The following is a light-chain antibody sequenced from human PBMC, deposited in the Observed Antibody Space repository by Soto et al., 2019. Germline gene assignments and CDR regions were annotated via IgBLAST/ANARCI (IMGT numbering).Light chain of an antibody. V-gene: IGKV3-20*01. Sequence: EIVLTQSPGTLSLSPGERATLSCRASQSVSDSYLAWNQQKPGQAPKLLIYGASSRATGIPDRFSGGGSGTDFTLTISRLEPEDFAVYYCQQYGTSPLWTFGQGTKVEIK. CDR1: QSVSDSY. CDR2: GAS. CDR3: QQYGTSPLWT. J-gene: IGKJ1*01.